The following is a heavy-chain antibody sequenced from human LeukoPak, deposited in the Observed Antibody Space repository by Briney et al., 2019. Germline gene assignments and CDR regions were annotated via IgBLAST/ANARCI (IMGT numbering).Heavy chain of an antibody. Sequence: ASVRVSCRASGYTFTGYYMHWVRQAPGQGLEWMGWINPNSGGTNYAQKFQGRITMTRDTSISTAYMKLNRLTSDGTAVYYCASVRSSASYHDAFDYWGQGTQVTVSS. J-gene: IGHJ4*02. CDR2: INPNSGGT. D-gene: IGHD3-22*01. V-gene: IGHV1-2*02. CDR1: GYTFTGYY. CDR3: ASVRSSASYHDAFDY.